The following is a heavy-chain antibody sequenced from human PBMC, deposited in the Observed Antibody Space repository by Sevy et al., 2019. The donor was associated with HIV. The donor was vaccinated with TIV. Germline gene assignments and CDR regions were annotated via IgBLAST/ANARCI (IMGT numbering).Heavy chain of an antibody. D-gene: IGHD2-2*01. V-gene: IGHV4-4*07. J-gene: IGHJ4*02. CDR3: ARANFCSSTSCYDY. CDR2: IYSGGNT. CDR1: GASISNYY. Sequence: PETLSLTCTVSGASISNYYWSWFRQPAGKGLEWIGRIYSGGNTNYNPSLKSRVTMSVDASKNQFFLNLSSVTAADTAVYYCARANFCSSTSCYDYWGQGSLVTVSS.